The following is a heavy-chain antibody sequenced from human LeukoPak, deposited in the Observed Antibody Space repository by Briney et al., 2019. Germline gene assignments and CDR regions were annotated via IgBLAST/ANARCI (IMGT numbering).Heavy chain of an antibody. CDR3: NSGAVY. J-gene: IGHJ4*02. CDR2: ISGGGGST. CDR1: GFTFTSYS. D-gene: IGHD4-23*01. Sequence: GGSLRLSCAASGFTFTSYSMNWVRQAPGKGLEWVSTISGGGGSTYYADSVKGRFTISRDNSKNTLYLQVNSLRAEDTAVYYCNSGAVYWGQGTLVTVSS. V-gene: IGHV3-23*01.